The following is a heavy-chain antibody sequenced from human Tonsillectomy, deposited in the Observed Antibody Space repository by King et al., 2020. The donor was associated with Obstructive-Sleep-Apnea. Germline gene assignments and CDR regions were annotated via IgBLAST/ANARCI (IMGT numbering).Heavy chain of an antibody. J-gene: IGHJ4*02. D-gene: IGHD5-18*01. CDR2: SRLSSSYI. V-gene: IGHV3-21*01. CDR3: ARSPNTAALDY. Sequence: VQLVESGGGLVKPGGSLRLSCAASGFTFSSYSMNWVRQAPGWGLEWVSSSRLSSSYIYSAALVKGRFTISRDNAKNSLYLQMNSLRAEDTAVYYCARSPNTAALDYWGQGTLVTVSS. CDR1: GFTFSSYS.